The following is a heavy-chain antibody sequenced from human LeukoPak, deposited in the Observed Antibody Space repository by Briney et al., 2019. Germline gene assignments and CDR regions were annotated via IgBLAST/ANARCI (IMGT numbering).Heavy chain of an antibody. CDR1: GYTFTGYY. D-gene: IGHD3-10*01. V-gene: IGHV1-2*02. Sequence: ASVKVSCKASGYTFTGYYMHWVRQAPGQGLEWMGWINPNSGGTNYAQKFQGRVTMTRDTSISTAYMELSRLRSDDTAVYYCARDRYYYGSATQTGYYYGMDVWGQGTTVTVSS. CDR2: INPNSGGT. J-gene: IGHJ6*02. CDR3: ARDRYYYGSATQTGYYYGMDV.